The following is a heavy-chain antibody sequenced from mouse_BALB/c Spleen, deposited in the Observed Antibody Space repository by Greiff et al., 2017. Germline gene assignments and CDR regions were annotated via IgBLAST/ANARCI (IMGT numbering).Heavy chain of an antibody. CDR1: GYTFTSYW. V-gene: IGHV1-69*02. D-gene: IGHD4-1*01. CDR3: ASSPGDYAMDY. Sequence: VQLQQPGAELVKPGAPVKLSCKASGYTFTSYWMNWVKQRPGRGLEWIGRIDPSDSETHYNQKFKDKATLTVDKSSSTAYIQLSSLTSEDSAVYYCASSPGDYAMDYWGQGTSVTVSS. CDR2: IDPSDSET. J-gene: IGHJ4*01.